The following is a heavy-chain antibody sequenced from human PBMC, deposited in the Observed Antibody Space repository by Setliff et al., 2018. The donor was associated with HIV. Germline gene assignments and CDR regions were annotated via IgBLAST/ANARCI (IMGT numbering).Heavy chain of an antibody. CDR1: GGSISSYY. V-gene: IGHV4-59*12. D-gene: IGHD1-26*01. CDR3: ARPVGGTGFDP. Sequence: PSETLSLTCTVSGGSISSYYWSWIRQPPGKGPEWIGYIYYSGSTNYNPSLKNRVTISVDTSKNQFSLTLRSLTAADTAVYYCARPVGGTGFDPWGQGTLVTVSS. J-gene: IGHJ5*02. CDR2: IYYSGST.